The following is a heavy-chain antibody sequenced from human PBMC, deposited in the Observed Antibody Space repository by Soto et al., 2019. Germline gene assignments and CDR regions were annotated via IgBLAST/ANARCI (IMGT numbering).Heavy chain of an antibody. CDR3: ARAVRGYCSGVSFPRNYYYYMDV. D-gene: IGHD2-15*01. J-gene: IGHJ6*03. CDR1: GFTFSSYA. Sequence: PGGSLRLSCAASGFTFSSYAMSLVRQAPGKGLEWVSAISGSGGSTYYADSVKGRFTISRDNSKNTLYLQMNSLRSEDTAVYYCARAVRGYCSGVSFPRNYYYYMDVWGKGTTVTVSS. V-gene: IGHV3-23*01. CDR2: ISGSGGST.